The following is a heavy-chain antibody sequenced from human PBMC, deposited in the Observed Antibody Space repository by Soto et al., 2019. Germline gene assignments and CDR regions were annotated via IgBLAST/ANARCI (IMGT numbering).Heavy chain of an antibody. CDR1: GFTFSSYS. J-gene: IGHJ4*02. Sequence: GGSLRLSCVASGFTFSSYSMSWVRQAPGKGLEWVSGFRSGGDDGTTYYADSVKGRFTISRDNSKNTLFLQMDSLRAEDTAIYYCAKKVNSGPGSQYFDYWGQGTLVTVSS. CDR3: AKKVNSGPGSQYFDY. V-gene: IGHV3-23*01. CDR2: FRSGGDDGTT. D-gene: IGHD3-10*01.